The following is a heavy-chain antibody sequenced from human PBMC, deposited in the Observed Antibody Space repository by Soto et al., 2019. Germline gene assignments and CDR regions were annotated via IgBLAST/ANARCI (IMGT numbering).Heavy chain of an antibody. J-gene: IGHJ5*02. V-gene: IGHV1-69*01. CDR3: AREGPPDIAWFDP. CDR1: GGTFSIYT. CDR2: SA. D-gene: IGHD2-15*01. Sequence: QVQLVQSGAEVKKPGSSVKVSCKASGGTFSIYTISWVRQAPGQGLEWMGGSANSAQKFQGRLTVTADGSTSTVYLELSSLTSEDTAVYYCAREGPPDIAWFDPWGQGTLVSVSS.